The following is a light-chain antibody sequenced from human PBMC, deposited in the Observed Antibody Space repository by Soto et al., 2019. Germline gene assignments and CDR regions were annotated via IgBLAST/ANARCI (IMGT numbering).Light chain of an antibody. V-gene: IGKV3-20*01. J-gene: IGKJ2*01. CDR2: GAS. CDR1: QSVSSSY. CDR3: QQYGSSPTSYT. Sequence: EIVLTQSPGTLSLSPGERATLSCRASQSVSSSYLAWYQQKPGQAPRLLIYGASSRATGIPDRFSGSGSETDFTLTISRLEPEDFAVYYCQQYGSSPTSYTFGQGTKLEIK.